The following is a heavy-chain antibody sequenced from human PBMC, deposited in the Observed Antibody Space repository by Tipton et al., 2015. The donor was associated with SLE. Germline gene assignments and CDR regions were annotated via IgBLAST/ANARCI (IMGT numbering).Heavy chain of an antibody. J-gene: IGHJ4*02. CDR3: ASRYCSGNSCYD. Sequence: GLVKPSETLSLTCGVSGGSISSTNWWSWVRQPPGKGLEWIGEIYHSGSTNYNPSLKSRVTISVDKSKNQFSLQLSSVTAADTAVYYCASRYCSGNSCYDWGQGTLVTVSS. CDR1: GGSISSTNW. D-gene: IGHD2-15*01. V-gene: IGHV4-4*02. CDR2: IYHSGST.